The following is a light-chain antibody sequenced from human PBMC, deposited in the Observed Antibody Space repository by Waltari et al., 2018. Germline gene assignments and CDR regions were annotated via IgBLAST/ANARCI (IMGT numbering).Light chain of an antibody. V-gene: IGLV1-47*01. CDR2: RNN. Sequence: QSVLTQLPSASGTPGQGVTISCSGSSSTIGDNYVYWYQQFPGTSPKLLIHRNNQRPSGVPDRFSGSKSGTSAFLVISGLRSEDEADYHCATWDDSLSGWVFGGGTKVTVL. J-gene: IGLJ3*02. CDR3: ATWDDSLSGWV. CDR1: SSTIGDNY.